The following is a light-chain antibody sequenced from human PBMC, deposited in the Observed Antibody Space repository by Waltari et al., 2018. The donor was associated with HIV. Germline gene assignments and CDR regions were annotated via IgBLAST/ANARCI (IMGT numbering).Light chain of an antibody. CDR1: SSDIWAYNL. V-gene: IGLV2-23*02. Sequence: QTALTQPASVSGSPGQSITISCTGTSSDIWAYNLFPWYQQHPDKAPRLIIYDVSERRAGVSNRVTGSKSGKTASLTISGLKAEDEADYYCCSYVSEIVPCVCGGGTKVTVL. J-gene: IGLJ3*02. CDR2: DVS. CDR3: CSYVSEIVPCV.